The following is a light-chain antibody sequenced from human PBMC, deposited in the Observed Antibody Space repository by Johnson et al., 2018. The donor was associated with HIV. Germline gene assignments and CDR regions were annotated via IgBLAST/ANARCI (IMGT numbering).Light chain of an antibody. V-gene: IGLV1-51*02. CDR1: SSNIGNNY. CDR2: ENN. Sequence: QSVLTQPPSVSAAPGQKVTISCSGSSSNIGNNYISWYQQHPGTAPKLLIYENNKRPSGIPDRFSASKSGTSATLGLTGLQTGDEADYYCGTWDSSLSAYVFGTGTKVTVL. CDR3: GTWDSSLSAYV. J-gene: IGLJ1*01.